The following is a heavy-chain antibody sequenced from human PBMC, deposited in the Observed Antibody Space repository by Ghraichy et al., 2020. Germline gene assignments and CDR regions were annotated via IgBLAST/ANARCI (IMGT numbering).Heavy chain of an antibody. V-gene: IGHV4-39*01. J-gene: IGHJ6*02. CDR2: IYYSGST. Sequence: SETLSLTCTVSGGSISSSSYYWGWIRQPPGKGLEWIGSIYYSGSTYYNPSLKSRVTISVDTSKNQFSLKLSSVTAAATAVYYCARIFRGYSYYYYGMDVWGQGTTVTVSS. D-gene: IGHD3-22*01. CDR3: ARIFRGYSYYYYGMDV. CDR1: GGSISSSSYY.